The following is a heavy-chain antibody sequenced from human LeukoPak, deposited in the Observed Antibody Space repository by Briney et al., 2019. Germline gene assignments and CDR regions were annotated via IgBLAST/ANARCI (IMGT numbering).Heavy chain of an antibody. D-gene: IGHD3-10*01. CDR1: GYTFSNYW. V-gene: IGHV5-51*01. J-gene: IGHJ3*02. CDR3: ASQTYYYGSGRFPDAFDI. CDR2: IYPGDSDT. Sequence: GESLKISCQGSGYTFSNYWIAWVRQMPGKGLEWMGIIYPGDSDTRYSPSFQGQVTISADKSISTAYLQWSSLKASDTAMYYCASQTYYYGSGRFPDAFDIWGQGTMVTVSS.